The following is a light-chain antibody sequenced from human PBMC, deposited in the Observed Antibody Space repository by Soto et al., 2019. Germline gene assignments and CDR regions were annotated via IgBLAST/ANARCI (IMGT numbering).Light chain of an antibody. CDR1: QSVSSS. Sequence: MVMTQSPATLSVSPGETATLSCGASQSVSSSLAWYQQKPGQAPRLLIYGASTRATGIPARFSGSGSGTQFTLTISSLQSEDFAVYYCLQYNNWPRTFGQGTKVDIK. CDR3: LQYNNWPRT. V-gene: IGKV3-15*01. CDR2: GAS. J-gene: IGKJ1*01.